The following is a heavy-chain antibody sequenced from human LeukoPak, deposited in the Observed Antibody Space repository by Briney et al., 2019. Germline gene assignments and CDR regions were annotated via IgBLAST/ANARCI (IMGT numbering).Heavy chain of an antibody. Sequence: KTSETLSLTCTVSGGSISSGGYYWSWIRQPPGKGLEWIGYIYHSGSTYYNPSLKSRVTISVDRSKNQFSLKLSSVTAADTAVYYCARDSKAAGFDPWGQGTLVTVSS. D-gene: IGHD6-13*01. CDR2: IYHSGST. J-gene: IGHJ5*02. CDR3: ARDSKAAGFDP. V-gene: IGHV4-30-2*01. CDR1: GGSISSGGYY.